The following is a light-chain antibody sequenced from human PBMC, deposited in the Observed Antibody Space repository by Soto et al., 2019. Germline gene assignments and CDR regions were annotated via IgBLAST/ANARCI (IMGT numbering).Light chain of an antibody. J-gene: IGKJ2*01. CDR3: QQYDNWPHT. Sequence: EMVMTQSPATLSVSPGERATLSCRASQSLSRNLAWYQQQPGQAPRLLIYGASTRATGTPARFSGSGSGTDFTLTISSLQSEDFAVYYCQQYDNWPHTFGQGTKLEI. CDR1: QSLSRN. CDR2: GAS. V-gene: IGKV3-15*01.